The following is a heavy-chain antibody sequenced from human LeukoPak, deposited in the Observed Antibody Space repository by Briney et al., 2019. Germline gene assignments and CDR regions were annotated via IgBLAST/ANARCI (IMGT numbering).Heavy chain of an antibody. V-gene: IGHV4-59*08. CDR3: ARQHCSGGSCNWFDP. CDR1: GGSISSYY. CDR2: IYYSGGT. J-gene: IGHJ5*02. Sequence: SETLSLTCTDSGGSISSYYWSWIRQPPGKGLEWIGYIYYSGGTNYNPSLKSRVTISVDTSKNQFSLKLSSVTAADTAVYYCARQHCSGGSCNWFDPWGQGTLVTVSS. D-gene: IGHD2-15*01.